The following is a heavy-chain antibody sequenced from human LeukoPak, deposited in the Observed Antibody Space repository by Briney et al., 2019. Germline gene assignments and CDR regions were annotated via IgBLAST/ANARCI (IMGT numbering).Heavy chain of an antibody. CDR1: GGTFSSYA. V-gene: IGHV1-69*04. CDR2: IIPILGIA. CDR3: ARVPETAYYDILTGP. D-gene: IGHD3-9*01. J-gene: IGHJ5*02. Sequence: SVKVSCKASGGTFSSYAISWVRQATGQGLEWMGRIIPILGIANYAQKFQGRVTITADKSTSTAYMELSSLRSEDTAVYYCARVPETAYYDILTGPWGQGTLVTVSS.